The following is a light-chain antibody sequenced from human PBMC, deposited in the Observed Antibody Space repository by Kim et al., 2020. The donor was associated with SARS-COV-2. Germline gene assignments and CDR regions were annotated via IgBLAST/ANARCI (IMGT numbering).Light chain of an antibody. J-gene: IGKJ4*01. V-gene: IGKV1-27*01. Sequence: ASVGDRVTITCRASQGISRYLAWYQQKPGKIPKLLIYDASTLHPGVPSRFSGSGSGTDFTLTISSLQPEDVATYYCQRYNDFPLTFGGGTKVDIK. CDR1: QGISRY. CDR3: QRYNDFPLT. CDR2: DAS.